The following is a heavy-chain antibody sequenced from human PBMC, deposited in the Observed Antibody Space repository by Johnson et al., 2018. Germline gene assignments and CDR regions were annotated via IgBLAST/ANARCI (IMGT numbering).Heavy chain of an antibody. CDR1: GFTFSSYW. D-gene: IGHD6-6*01. V-gene: IGHV3-7*01. CDR2: IKQDGSEK. J-gene: IGHJ6*02. CDR3: ARDTPIAARPIYYYGMDV. Sequence: ASGFTFSSYWMSWVRQAPGKGLEWVANIKQDGSEKYYVDSVKGRFTISRDNAKNSLYLQMNSLRAEDTAVYYCARDTPIAARPIYYYGMDVWGQGTTVTVSS.